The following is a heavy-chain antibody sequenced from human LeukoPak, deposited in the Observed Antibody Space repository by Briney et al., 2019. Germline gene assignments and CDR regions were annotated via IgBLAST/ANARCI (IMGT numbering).Heavy chain of an antibody. V-gene: IGHV3-23*01. CDR3: GKDSRTGGPRAFDS. Sequence: GGSLRLSCAASGFTFSSYAMTWVRQAPGKGLEWVSTISYAGSSSYYADSVKGRFTISRDNSKNTLYLQMGSLRAEDTAIYYCGKDSRTGGPRAFDSWRQGTLVTVSS. CDR1: GFTFSSYA. D-gene: IGHD2-8*02. CDR2: ISYAGSSS. J-gene: IGHJ4*02.